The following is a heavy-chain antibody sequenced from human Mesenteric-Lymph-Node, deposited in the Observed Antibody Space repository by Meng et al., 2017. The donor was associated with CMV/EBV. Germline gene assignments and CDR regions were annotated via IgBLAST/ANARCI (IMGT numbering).Heavy chain of an antibody. J-gene: IGHJ4*02. V-gene: IGHV4-39*07. D-gene: IGHD4-17*01. CDR2: INHVGGT. CDR3: ARGDFGVGY. Sequence: SETLSLTCTVSGGSISSSSYYWSWIRQPPGKGLEWIGEINHVGGTNYNPSLKSRVSISVDTSKNQFSLKLTSVTAADTAVYYCARGDFGVGYWGQGTLVTVSS. CDR1: GGSISSSSYY.